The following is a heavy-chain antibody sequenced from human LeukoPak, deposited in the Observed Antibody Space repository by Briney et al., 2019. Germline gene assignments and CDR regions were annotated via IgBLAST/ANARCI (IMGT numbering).Heavy chain of an antibody. V-gene: IGHV1-8*01. CDR1: GYTFTSYD. CDR2: MNPNSGNT. J-gene: IGHJ6*03. Sequence: GASVKVSCKASGYTFTSYDINWVRQATGQGLEWMGRMNPNSGNTGYAQKFQGRVTMTRNTSISTAYMELSSLRSEDTAVYYCAIRYGSGEKYYYYYYMDVWGKGTTVTVSS. CDR3: AIRYGSGEKYYYYYYMDV. D-gene: IGHD3-10*01.